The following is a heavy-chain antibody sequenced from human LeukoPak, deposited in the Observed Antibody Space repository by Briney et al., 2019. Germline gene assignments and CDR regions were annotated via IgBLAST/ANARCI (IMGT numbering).Heavy chain of an antibody. CDR1: GFTFSSHW. J-gene: IGHJ2*01. CDR2: IKTDGSRT. D-gene: IGHD4-17*01. Sequence: PGGSLRLSCAASGFTFSSHWMHWVSRAPGKGLVWVSRIKTDGSRTTYADSVKGRFTISRDNAKNTLYLQMNSLRAEDTAVYYCAREDYNDSGWYFDLWGRGTLVTVSS. CDR3: AREDYNDSGWYFDL. V-gene: IGHV3-74*01.